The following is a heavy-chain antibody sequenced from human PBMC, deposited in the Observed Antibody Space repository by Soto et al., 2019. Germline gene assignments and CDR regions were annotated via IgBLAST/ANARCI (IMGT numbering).Heavy chain of an antibody. V-gene: IGHV1-2*02. D-gene: IGHD1-26*01. CDR2: INPNSGGA. CDR3: ARDYSGHGMDV. CDR1: GYTLTAYH. J-gene: IGHJ6*02. Sequence: ASVKVSCKTSGYTLTAYHIHWVRQAPGQGLEWMGWINPNSGGANYAQKFEGRVTMTRDTSISTVYMELSRLGSDDTALYYCARDYSGHGMDVWGQGTTVTVS.